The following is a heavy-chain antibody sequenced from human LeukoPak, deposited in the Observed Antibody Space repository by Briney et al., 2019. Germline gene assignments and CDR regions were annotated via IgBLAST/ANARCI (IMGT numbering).Heavy chain of an antibody. D-gene: IGHD2-15*01. V-gene: IGHV4-38-2*02. J-gene: IGHJ4*02. CDR1: GYSISSGYY. CDR2: IYHSGST. Sequence: LETLSLTCTVSGYSISSGYYWGWIRQPPGKGLEWIGSIYHSGSTYYNPSLKSRVTISVDTSKNQFSLKLSSVTAADTAVYYCARVGCSGGSCYRLLDYWGQGTLVTVSS. CDR3: ARVGCSGGSCYRLLDY.